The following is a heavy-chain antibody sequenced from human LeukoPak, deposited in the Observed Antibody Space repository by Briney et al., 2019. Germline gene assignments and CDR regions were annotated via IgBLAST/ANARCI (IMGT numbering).Heavy chain of an antibody. CDR2: ISYDGSNK. CDR1: GFTFSSYG. D-gene: IGHD3-22*01. J-gene: IGHJ3*02. V-gene: IGHV3-30*03. Sequence: GGSLRLSCAASGFTFSSYGMHWVRQAPGKGLEWVAVISYDGSNKYYADSVKGRFTISRDNAKNTLYLQMNSLRAEDTAVYYCARGTEYYDSTDAFDIWGQGTMVTVSS. CDR3: ARGTEYYDSTDAFDI.